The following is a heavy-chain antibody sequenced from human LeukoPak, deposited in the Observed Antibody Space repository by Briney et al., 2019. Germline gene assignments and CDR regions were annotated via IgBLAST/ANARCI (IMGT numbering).Heavy chain of an antibody. CDR3: AMVNIAAAGTLADY. CDR1: GGSIGSSSYY. V-gene: IGHV4-39*01. Sequence: PSETLSLTCTVSGGSIGSSSYYWGWIRRPPGKGLEWIGSMYYSGSTYYNPSLKSRVTISVDTSKNRFSLNLSSVTAADTAVYYCAMVNIAAAGTLADYWGQGTLVTVS. J-gene: IGHJ4*02. CDR2: MYYSGST. D-gene: IGHD6-13*01.